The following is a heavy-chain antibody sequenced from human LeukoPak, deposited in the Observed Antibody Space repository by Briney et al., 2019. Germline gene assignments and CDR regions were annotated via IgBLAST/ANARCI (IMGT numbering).Heavy chain of an antibody. Sequence: GGSLRLSCAASGFTFSSYSMHWVRQAPGKGLEWVAVISYDGKKRFYADSVKGRFTISRDNSKNTLYLQMNSLRAEDTAVYYCARDRKVGATYYYYYYGMDVWGQGTTVTVSS. CDR1: GFTFSSYS. V-gene: IGHV3-30*14. CDR3: ARDRKVGATYYYYYYGMDV. D-gene: IGHD1-26*01. J-gene: IGHJ6*02. CDR2: ISYDGKKR.